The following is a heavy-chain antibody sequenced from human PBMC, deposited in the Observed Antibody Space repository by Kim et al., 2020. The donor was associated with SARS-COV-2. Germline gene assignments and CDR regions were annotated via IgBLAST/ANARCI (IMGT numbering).Heavy chain of an antibody. CDR3: PKGCGSTTCYTSEY. CDR2: ISRSGTTT. CDR1: GFTFSNFA. J-gene: IGHJ4*02. D-gene: IGHD2-2*02. V-gene: IGHV3-23*01. Sequence: GGSLRLSCAASGFTFSNFAMSWVRQAPGKGLEWVSTISRSGTTTHYADSVEGRFTISRDNSKNTLYLQLTSLRVEDTAVYYCPKGCGSTTCYTSEYWGRGTLVTVSA.